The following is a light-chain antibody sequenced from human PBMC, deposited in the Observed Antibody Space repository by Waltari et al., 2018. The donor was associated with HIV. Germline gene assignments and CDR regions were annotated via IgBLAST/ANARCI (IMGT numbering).Light chain of an antibody. CDR2: EVN. V-gene: IGLV2-8*01. J-gene: IGLJ2*01. CDR1: SSDVGAYNY. Sequence: QSALTQPPSASGSRGQSVTLSCPGTSSDVGAYNYVSWYQQYPGMAPKLIIYEVNKRPSGVPDRFSGSKSGNTASLTVSGLQAEDEADFYCSSYAGSAVVFGGGTKLTVL. CDR3: SSYAGSAVV.